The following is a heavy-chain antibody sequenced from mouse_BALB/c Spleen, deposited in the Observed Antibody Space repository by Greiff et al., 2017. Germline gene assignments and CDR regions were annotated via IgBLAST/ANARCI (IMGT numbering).Heavy chain of an antibody. CDR2: ISTYYGDA. V-gene: IGHV1S137*01. Sequence: VQLQQSGAELVRPGVSVKISCKGSGYTFTDYAMHWVKQSHAKSLEWIGVISTYYGDASYNQKFKGKATMTVDKSSSTAYMELARLTSEDSAIYYCARNYVFDYWGQGTTLTVSA. J-gene: IGHJ2*01. CDR3: ARNYVFDY. D-gene: IGHD1-1*02. CDR1: GYTFTDYA.